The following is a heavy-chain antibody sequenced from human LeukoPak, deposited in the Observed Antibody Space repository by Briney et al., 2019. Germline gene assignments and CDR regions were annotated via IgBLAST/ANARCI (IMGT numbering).Heavy chain of an antibody. Sequence: PGGSLRLSCAVSGITLSNYGMSWVRQAPGKGLEWVAGMSGSAGGTNYADSVKGRFTISRDNPKTTLYLQMNSLRAEDTAVYFCAKRGVVIRVILVGFHKEAYYFDSWGQGALVTVSS. J-gene: IGHJ4*02. CDR3: AKRGVVIRVILVGFHKEAYYFDS. D-gene: IGHD3-22*01. CDR1: GITLSNYG. V-gene: IGHV3-23*01. CDR2: MSGSAGGT.